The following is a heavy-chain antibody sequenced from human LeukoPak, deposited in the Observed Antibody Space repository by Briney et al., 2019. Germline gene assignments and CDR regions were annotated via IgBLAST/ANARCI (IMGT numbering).Heavy chain of an antibody. D-gene: IGHD1-1*01. J-gene: IGHJ3*02. CDR3: ARDWGLRTTGAFDI. V-gene: IGHV1-2*02. CDR2: INPNSGGT. Sequence: ASVKVSCKASGYTFTGYYMHWVRQAPGQGLEWMGWINPNSGGTNYAQKFQGRVTMTRDTSISTAYMELSRLRSDDTAVYYCARDWGLRTTGAFDIWGQGTMVTVSS. CDR1: GYTFTGYY.